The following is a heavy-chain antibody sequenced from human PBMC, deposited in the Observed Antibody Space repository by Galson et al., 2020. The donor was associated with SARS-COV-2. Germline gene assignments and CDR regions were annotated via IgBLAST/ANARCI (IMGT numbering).Heavy chain of an antibody. D-gene: IGHD6-19*01. CDR2: IRGDGSET. CDR3: SREGWQGGY. V-gene: IGHV3-7*01. J-gene: IGHJ4*02. Sequence: GGSLRLSCAVSGFTFNDFWMSWFRQAPGKGLEWVANIRGDGSETNYVDSVQGRFFISRDNAIDSLFLHMNNLTADDTAAYFCSREGWQGGYWGQGTRVTVSS. CDR1: GFTFNDFW.